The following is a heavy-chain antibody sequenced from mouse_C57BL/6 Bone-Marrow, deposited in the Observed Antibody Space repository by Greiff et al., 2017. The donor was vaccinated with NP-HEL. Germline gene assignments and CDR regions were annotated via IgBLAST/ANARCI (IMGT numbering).Heavy chain of an antibody. CDR3: ARDYGSSYRLYAMDY. CDR1: GYTFTSYG. V-gene: IGHV1-81*01. Sequence: VQLVESGAELARPGASVKLSCKASGYTFTSYGISWVKQRTGQGLEWIGEIYPRSGNTYYNEKFKGKATLTADKSSSTAYMELRSLTSEDSAVYFCARDYGSSYRLYAMDYWGQGTSVTVSS. D-gene: IGHD1-1*01. J-gene: IGHJ4*01. CDR2: IYPRSGNT.